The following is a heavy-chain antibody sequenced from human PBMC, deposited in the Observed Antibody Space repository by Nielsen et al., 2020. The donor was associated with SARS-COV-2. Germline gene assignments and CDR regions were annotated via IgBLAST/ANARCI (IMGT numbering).Heavy chain of an antibody. D-gene: IGHD3-22*01. CDR2: INPSSGGT. CDR3: ARAPITMIVVVNAFDI. J-gene: IGHJ3*02. V-gene: IGHV1-2*06. Sequence: ASVKISCKASGYTFTGYYMHWVRQAPGQGLEWMGRINPSSGGTNYAQKFQGRVTMTRDTSISTAYMELSRLRSDDTAVYYCARAPITMIVVVNAFDIWGQGTMVTVSS. CDR1: GYTFTGYY.